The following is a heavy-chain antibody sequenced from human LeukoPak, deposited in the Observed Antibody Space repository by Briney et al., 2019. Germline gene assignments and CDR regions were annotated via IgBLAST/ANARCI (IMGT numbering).Heavy chain of an antibody. Sequence: PGGSLRLSCTASGFIFGDYAMSWVRQAPGKGLEWVGFIRNKAYGGTTEYAASVKGRVSISRDDSKSIAYLQMNSLKTEDTAVYYCTRERLVVVTTSYYYGMDVWGQGTTVTVSS. CDR1: GFIFGDYA. CDR3: TRERLVVVTTSYYYGMDV. J-gene: IGHJ6*02. D-gene: IGHD2-21*02. V-gene: IGHV3-49*04. CDR2: IRNKAYGGTT.